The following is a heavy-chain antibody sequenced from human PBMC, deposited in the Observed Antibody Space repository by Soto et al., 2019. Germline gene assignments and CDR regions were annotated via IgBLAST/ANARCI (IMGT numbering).Heavy chain of an antibody. CDR1: GGSVSSGSYY. Sequence: QVQLQESGPGLVKPSETLSLTCTVSGGSVSSGSYYWSWIRQPPGKGLEWIGYIYYSGSTNYNPSRKSRVTISVDTSKNQFSLKLSSVTAADTAVYYCARARATRAGIYYYYGMDVWGQGTTVTVSS. V-gene: IGHV4-61*01. J-gene: IGHJ6*02. D-gene: IGHD1-26*01. CDR2: IYYSGST. CDR3: ARARATRAGIYYYYGMDV.